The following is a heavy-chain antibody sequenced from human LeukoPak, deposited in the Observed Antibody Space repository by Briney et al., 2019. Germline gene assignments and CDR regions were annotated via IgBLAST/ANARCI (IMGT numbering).Heavy chain of an antibody. CDR3: AKGGPSLDTAMVNFDY. V-gene: IGHV3-23*01. J-gene: IGHJ4*02. D-gene: IGHD5-18*01. CDR1: RFTFSSYG. Sequence: GGSLRLSCAVSRFTFSSYGMSWVRQAPGMGLEWVSGISSSGGSTYYADSVKGRFIISRDNSKKILYLQMNSLRAEDTAVYYCAKGGPSLDTAMVNFDYWGQGTLVTVSS. CDR2: ISSSGGST.